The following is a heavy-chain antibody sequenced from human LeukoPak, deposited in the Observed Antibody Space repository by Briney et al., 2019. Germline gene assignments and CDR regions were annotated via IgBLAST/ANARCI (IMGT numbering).Heavy chain of an antibody. CDR1: AGSISSYY. Sequence: PSETLSLTCTVSAGSISSYYWSWIRQPPGKGLEWIGEINHSGSTNYNPSLKSRVTISVDTSKNQFSLKLSSVTAADTAVYYCARGPGFAGSVFQHWGQGTLVTVSS. D-gene: IGHD1-14*01. J-gene: IGHJ1*01. CDR3: ARGPGFAGSVFQH. V-gene: IGHV4-34*01. CDR2: INHSGST.